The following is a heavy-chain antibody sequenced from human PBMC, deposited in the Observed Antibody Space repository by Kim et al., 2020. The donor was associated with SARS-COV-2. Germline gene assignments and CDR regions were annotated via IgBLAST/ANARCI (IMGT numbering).Heavy chain of an antibody. Sequence: ASVTVSCKASGYTFTSYYMHWVRQAPGQGLEWMGIINPSGGSTSYAQKFQGRVTMTRDTSTSTVYMELSSLRSEDTAVYYCARDLHSYYYDSSGYYPYYFDYWGQGTLVTVSS. J-gene: IGHJ4*02. CDR1: GYTFTSYY. V-gene: IGHV1-46*01. D-gene: IGHD3-22*01. CDR3: ARDLHSYYYDSSGYYPYYFDY. CDR2: INPSGGST.